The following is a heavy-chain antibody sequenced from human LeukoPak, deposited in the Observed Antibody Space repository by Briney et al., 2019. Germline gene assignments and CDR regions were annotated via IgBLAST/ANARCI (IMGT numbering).Heavy chain of an antibody. CDR1: GDSISTYY. CDR2: ISDSGST. D-gene: IGHD4-17*01. V-gene: IGHV4-59*01. Sequence: SETLSLTCTVSGDSISTYYWTWIRQPPGKGLEWIGYISDSGSTSYNPSLKSRVTISLDTSKNQFSLKLISLTAADTAAYYCARVEYGDYGWFDPWGQGTLVTVSS. J-gene: IGHJ5*02. CDR3: ARVEYGDYGWFDP.